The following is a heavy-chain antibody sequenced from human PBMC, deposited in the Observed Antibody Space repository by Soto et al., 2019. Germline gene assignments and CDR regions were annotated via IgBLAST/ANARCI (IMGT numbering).Heavy chain of an antibody. CDR2: IYYSGST. J-gene: IGHJ6*04. CDR1: GGSISSYY. CDR3: ARLDYDFWSGYRMDV. V-gene: IGHV4-59*01. D-gene: IGHD3-3*01. Sequence: SETLSLTCTDSGGSISSYYWSWIRQPPGKGLEWIGYIYYSGSTNYNPSLKSRVTISVDTSKNQFSLKLSSVTAADTAVYYCARLDYDFWSGYRMDVWSKGTTVTVSS.